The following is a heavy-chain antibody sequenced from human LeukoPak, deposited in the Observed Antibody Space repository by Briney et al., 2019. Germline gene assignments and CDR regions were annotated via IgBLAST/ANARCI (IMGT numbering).Heavy chain of an antibody. CDR1: GGSFSGYY. J-gene: IGHJ5*02. CDR2: INHSGST. CDR3: ARFFHDYGAVNWFDP. D-gene: IGHD4-17*01. V-gene: IGHV4-34*01. Sequence: SESLSLTCAVYGGSFSGYYWSWIRQPPGKGLEWIAGINHSGSTNYNASLKSRVTISVDTSKNQFSLKLSSVTAADTAVYYCARFFHDYGAVNWFDPWGQGTLVTVSS.